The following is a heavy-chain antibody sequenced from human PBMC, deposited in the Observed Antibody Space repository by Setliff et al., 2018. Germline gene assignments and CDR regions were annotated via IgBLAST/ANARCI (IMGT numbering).Heavy chain of an antibody. D-gene: IGHD3-22*01. Sequence: GESLKISCAASGFTFSDFYMSWIRQTPGKGLVWVSRINRDGSYTVYADSVEGRFTISRDNAKNTLYLQMNSLGAEDTAVYYCAKDPGDSSGSFEYWGQGTPVTVSS. CDR2: INRDGSYT. V-gene: IGHV3-74*01. J-gene: IGHJ4*02. CDR3: AKDPGDSSGSFEY. CDR1: GFTFSDFY.